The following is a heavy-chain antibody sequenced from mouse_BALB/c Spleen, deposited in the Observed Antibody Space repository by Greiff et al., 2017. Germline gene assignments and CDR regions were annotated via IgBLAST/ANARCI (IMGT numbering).Heavy chain of an antibody. V-gene: IGHV5-17*02. CDR2: ISSGSSTI. J-gene: IGHJ4*01. D-gene: IGHD1-1*01. CDR1: GFTFSSFG. Sequence: EVKLVESGGGLVQPGGSRKLSCAASGFTFSSFGMHWVRQAPEKGLEWVAYISSGSSTIYYADTVKGRFTISRDNPKNTLFLQMTSLRSEDTAMYYCARSGGSSQYYYAMDYWGQGTSVTVSS. CDR3: ARSGGSSQYYYAMDY.